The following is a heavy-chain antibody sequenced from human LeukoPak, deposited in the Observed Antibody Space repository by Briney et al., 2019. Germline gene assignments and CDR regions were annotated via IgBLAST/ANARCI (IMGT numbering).Heavy chain of an antibody. Sequence: GRSLRLSCAASGFTFSSYAMHWVRQAPGKGLEWVSAISGSGGSTYYADSVKGRFTISRDNSKNTLYLQMNSLRAEDTAVYYCAKETLGYCSGGSCYSWDYWGQGTLVTVSS. D-gene: IGHD2-15*01. V-gene: IGHV3-23*01. CDR1: GFTFSSYA. CDR3: AKETLGYCSGGSCYSWDY. CDR2: ISGSGGST. J-gene: IGHJ4*02.